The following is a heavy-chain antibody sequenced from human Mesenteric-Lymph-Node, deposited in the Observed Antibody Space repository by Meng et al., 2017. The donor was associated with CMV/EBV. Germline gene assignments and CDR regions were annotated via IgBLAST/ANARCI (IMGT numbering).Heavy chain of an antibody. Sequence: ASVKVSCKASGYTFTGYYMHWVRQAPGQGLEWMGWIDPNSGGTNNAQKFQGRVTMTRDTSISTAFMDLSSLISDDTAVYYCARVGRGGDYYGMDVWGQGTTVTVSS. J-gene: IGHJ6*02. V-gene: IGHV1-2*02. D-gene: IGHD1-26*01. CDR1: GYTFTGYY. CDR3: ARVGRGGDYYGMDV. CDR2: IDPNSGGT.